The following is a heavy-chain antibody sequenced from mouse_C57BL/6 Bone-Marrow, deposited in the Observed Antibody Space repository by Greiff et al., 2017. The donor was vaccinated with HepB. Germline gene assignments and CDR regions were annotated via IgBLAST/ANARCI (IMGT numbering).Heavy chain of an antibody. Sequence: QVQLKQPGAELVKPGASVKMSCKASGYTFTSYWITWVKQRPGQGLEWIGDIYPGSGSTNYNEKFKSKATLTVDTSSSTAYMQLSSLTSEDSAVYYCARHYYGSSSLNYWGQGTTLTVSS. D-gene: IGHD1-1*01. CDR3: ARHYYGSSSLNY. CDR2: IYPGSGST. V-gene: IGHV1-55*01. CDR1: GYTFTSYW. J-gene: IGHJ2*01.